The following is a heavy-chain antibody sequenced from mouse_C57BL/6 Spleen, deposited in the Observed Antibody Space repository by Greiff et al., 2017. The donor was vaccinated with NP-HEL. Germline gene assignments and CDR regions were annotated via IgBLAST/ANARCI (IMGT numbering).Heavy chain of an antibody. V-gene: IGHV1-50*01. D-gene: IGHD3-1*01. Sequence: VQLQQPGAELVKPGASVKLSCKASGYTFTSYWMQWVKQRPGQGLEWIGEIDPSDSYTNYNQKFKGKATLTVDTSSSTAYMQLSSLTSEDSAVYYCARGANKDYWGQGTTLTVSS. CDR3: ARGANKDY. J-gene: IGHJ2*01. CDR2: IDPSDSYT. CDR1: GYTFTSYW.